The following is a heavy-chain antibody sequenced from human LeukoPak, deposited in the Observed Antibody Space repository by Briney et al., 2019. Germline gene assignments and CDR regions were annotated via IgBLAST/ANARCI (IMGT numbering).Heavy chain of an antibody. D-gene: IGHD6-19*01. CDR2: IYYSGST. CDR1: GGSISSSSYY. V-gene: IGHV4-39*07. Sequence: SETLSLTCTVSGGSISSSSYYWGWIRQPPGKGLEWIGSIYYSGSTYYNPSLKSRVTISVDTSKNQFSLRLISVTAADTAVYYCARGNIAVATYFDFWGQGALVTVSS. CDR3: ARGNIAVATYFDF. J-gene: IGHJ4*02.